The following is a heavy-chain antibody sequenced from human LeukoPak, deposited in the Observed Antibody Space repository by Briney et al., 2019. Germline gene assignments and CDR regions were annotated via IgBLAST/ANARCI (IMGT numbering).Heavy chain of an antibody. Sequence: GGSLRLSCVASGFTSGSYWMTWVRQAPGKGLEWVANINQHGDEKYYVDSVKGRFTISRDNARNSLYLQMNSLRAEDTAVYYCARDYNGAYPIEFDPWGQGTLVTVSS. V-gene: IGHV3-7*01. CDR1: GFTSGSYW. CDR3: ARDYNGAYPIEFDP. J-gene: IGHJ5*02. CDR2: INQHGDEK. D-gene: IGHD4-17*01.